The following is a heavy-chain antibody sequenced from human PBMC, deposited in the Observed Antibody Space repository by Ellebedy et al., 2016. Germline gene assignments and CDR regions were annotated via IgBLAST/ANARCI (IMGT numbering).Heavy chain of an antibody. CDR1: GFTVSSSW. Sequence: GGSLRLSCAASGFTVSSSWVSWVRQAPGKGLEWASAISDSGGKTYYADSVKGRFTISRDNSKNTPYLQMSNLRAEDTAVYYCPKDREVGSHYYFDTWGQGTLVTVSS. CDR3: PKDREVGSHYYFDT. D-gene: IGHD3-10*01. CDR2: ISDSGGKT. V-gene: IGHV3-23*01. J-gene: IGHJ4*02.